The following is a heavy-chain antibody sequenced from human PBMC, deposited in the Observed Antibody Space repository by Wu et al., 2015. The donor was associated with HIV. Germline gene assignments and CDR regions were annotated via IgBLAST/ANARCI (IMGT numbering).Heavy chain of an antibody. CDR3: ARDLSQRAHYYMDV. CDR2: IDTHNGAT. V-gene: IGHV1-18*01. CDR1: GYTFTSHP. Sequence: QVQLVQSGVEVKKPGASVKVSCKASGYTFTSHPIGWVRQAPGQGLEWMGWIDTHNGATIYAQNFPGRVTLTTDTSTGTAYMELRNLRSGDTAVYYCARDLSQRAHYYMDVWGTGTTVIVSS. J-gene: IGHJ6*03.